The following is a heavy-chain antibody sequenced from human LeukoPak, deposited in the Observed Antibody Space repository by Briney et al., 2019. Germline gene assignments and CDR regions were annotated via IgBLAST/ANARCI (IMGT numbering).Heavy chain of an antibody. Sequence: SETLSLTCAVYGGSFSGYYWSWIRQPPGKGLEWIGEINHSGSTNYNPSLKSRVTISVDTSKNQFSLKLSSVTAADTAVYYCARGFRRFDPWGQGTPVTVSS. D-gene: IGHD3-10*01. CDR1: GGSFSGYY. V-gene: IGHV4-34*01. CDR2: INHSGST. J-gene: IGHJ5*02. CDR3: ARGFRRFDP.